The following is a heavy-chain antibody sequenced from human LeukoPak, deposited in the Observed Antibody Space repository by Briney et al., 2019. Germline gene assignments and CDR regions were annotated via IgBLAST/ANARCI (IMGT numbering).Heavy chain of an antibody. CDR3: ARVGPIVVVTASDY. Sequence: AASVKVSCKASGYTFTSYGISWVRLAPGQGLEWMGWISAYNGNTNYAQKLQGRVTMTTDTSTSTAYMELRSLRSDDTAVYYCARVGPIVVVTASDYWGQGTLVTVSS. V-gene: IGHV1-18*01. CDR1: GYTFTSYG. CDR2: ISAYNGNT. J-gene: IGHJ4*02. D-gene: IGHD2-21*02.